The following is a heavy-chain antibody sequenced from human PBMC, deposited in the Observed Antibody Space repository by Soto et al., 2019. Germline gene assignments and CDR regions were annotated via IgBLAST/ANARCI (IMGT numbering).Heavy chain of an antibody. CDR2: IKSKTDGGTA. CDR1: GFPFNNAW. CDR3: TTDRIPYYYDSSGYYYFDF. J-gene: IGHJ4*02. Sequence: EVQLVESGGGLVKPGGSLRLSCATSGFPFNNAWMNWVRQAPGKGLEWVGHIKSKTDGGTADYAAPVKGRFTISRDDSXNXVXXQMNSLKSEDTAVYYCTTDRIPYYYDSSGYYYFDFWGQGTLVTVSS. V-gene: IGHV3-15*07. D-gene: IGHD3-22*01.